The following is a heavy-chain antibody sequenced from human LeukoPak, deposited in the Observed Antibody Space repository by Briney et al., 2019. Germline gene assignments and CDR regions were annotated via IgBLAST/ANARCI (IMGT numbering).Heavy chain of an antibody. D-gene: IGHD5-12*01. CDR2: INPSSGST. CDR3: ARGGYSGYDSRVYGMDV. J-gene: IGHJ6*02. Sequence: ASVKVSCKASGYTFTSYYMHWVRQATGQGLEWMGIINPSSGSTSYAQKFQGRVTMTRDTSTSTVYMELSSLRSEDTAVYYCARGGYSGYDSRVYGMDVWGQGTTVTVSS. CDR1: GYTFTSYY. V-gene: IGHV1-46*01.